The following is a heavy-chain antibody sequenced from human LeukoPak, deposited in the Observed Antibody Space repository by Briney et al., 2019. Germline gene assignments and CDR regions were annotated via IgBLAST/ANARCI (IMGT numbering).Heavy chain of an antibody. CDR3: ARGNTMIVVVPYFDY. CDR1: GFTFSSYG. D-gene: IGHD3-22*01. Sequence: GGSLRLSCAASGFTFSSYGMHWVRQAPGKGLEWVAVISYDGSNKYYADSVKGRFTISRDNSKNTLYLQMNSLRAEDTAVYYCARGNTMIVVVPYFDYWGQGTLVTVSS. J-gene: IGHJ4*02. CDR2: ISYDGSNK. V-gene: IGHV3-30*03.